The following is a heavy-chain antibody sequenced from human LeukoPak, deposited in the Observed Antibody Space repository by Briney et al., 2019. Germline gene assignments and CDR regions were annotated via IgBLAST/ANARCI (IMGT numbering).Heavy chain of an antibody. J-gene: IGHJ4*02. CDR1: GYTFTGYY. CDR3: AKAYRRNGDYPGLDY. V-gene: IGHV1-2*02. Sequence: ASVEVSCKASGYTFTGYYMHWVRQAPGQGLEWMGWINPNSGGTNYAQKFQGRVTMTRDTSISTAYMELSRLRSDDTAVYYCAKAYRRNGDYPGLDYWGQGTLVTVSS. D-gene: IGHD4-17*01. CDR2: INPNSGGT.